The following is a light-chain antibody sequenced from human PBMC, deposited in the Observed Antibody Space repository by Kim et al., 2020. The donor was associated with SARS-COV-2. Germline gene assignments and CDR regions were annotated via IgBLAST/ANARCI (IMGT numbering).Light chain of an antibody. CDR1: QSVSSK. J-gene: IGKJ1*01. Sequence: SPGERATLSCRASQSVSSKLAWYQQKPGQAPRLLIYDASTRATGIPARFSGSGSGTEFTLTISSLQSEDFAVYYCQQYNNWPPWTFGQGTKVDIK. V-gene: IGKV3-15*01. CDR2: DAS. CDR3: QQYNNWPPWT.